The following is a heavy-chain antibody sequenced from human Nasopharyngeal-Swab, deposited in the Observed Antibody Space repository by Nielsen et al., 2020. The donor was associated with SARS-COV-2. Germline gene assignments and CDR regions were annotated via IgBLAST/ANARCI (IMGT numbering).Heavy chain of an antibody. J-gene: IGHJ5*02. Sequence: GGSLRLSCAASGFTFGNYWMHWVRQVPGKGLVWVSRIDEHGSTINHADSVEGRFTISRDNAKNTLFLQMNSLRAEDTAVYYCGRDLGGRFSTWGQGTLVTVSS. CDR1: GFTFGNYW. CDR3: GRDLGGRFST. V-gene: IGHV3-74*01. D-gene: IGHD3-16*01. CDR2: IDEHGSTI.